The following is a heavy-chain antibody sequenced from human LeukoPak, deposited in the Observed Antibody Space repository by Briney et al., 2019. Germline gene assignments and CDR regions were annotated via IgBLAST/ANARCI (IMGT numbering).Heavy chain of an antibody. CDR1: GGSIISSY. Sequence: PSETLSLTCTVYGGSIISSYRSWIRQPPGRGLEWIGYIYYSGSTNYNPSLKSRVTISLDTSKNQFSLKLSSVTAADTAVYYCARRTPSSYYYYIDVWGKGTTVTVSS. D-gene: IGHD4-23*01. J-gene: IGHJ6*03. CDR2: IYYSGST. V-gene: IGHV4-59*01. CDR3: ARRTPSSYYYYIDV.